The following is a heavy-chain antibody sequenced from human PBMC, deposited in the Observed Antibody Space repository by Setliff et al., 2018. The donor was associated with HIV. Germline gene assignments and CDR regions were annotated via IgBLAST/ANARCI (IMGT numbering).Heavy chain of an antibody. CDR1: GGSISSGTYY. CDR3: ARDRSDYYNLPGYFDH. V-gene: IGHV4-31*03. J-gene: IGHJ4*02. Sequence: SETLSLTCTVSGGSISSGTYYWSGIRQHPGKGLEWIGYIYYSGSTYYNPSLKSRVTISVDTSRNQFSLKLSSVTAADTAVYYCARDRSDYYNLPGYFDHWGQGTPVTVSS. D-gene: IGHD3-3*01. CDR2: IYYSGST.